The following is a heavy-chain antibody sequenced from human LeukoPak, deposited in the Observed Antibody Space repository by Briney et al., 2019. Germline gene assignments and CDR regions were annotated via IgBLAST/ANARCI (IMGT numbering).Heavy chain of an antibody. CDR3: VRDRVAARPHYYYYYGMDV. D-gene: IGHD6-6*01. V-gene: IGHV3-48*03. J-gene: IGHJ6*02. CDR2: ISSSGSTI. CDR1: GFTFSSYE. Sequence: GGSLRLSCAASGFTFSSYEMNWVRQAPGKGLEWVSYISSSGSTIYYADSVKGRFTISRDNAKNSLYLQMNSLRAEDTAVYYCVRDRVAARPHYYYYYGMDVWGQGTTVTVSS.